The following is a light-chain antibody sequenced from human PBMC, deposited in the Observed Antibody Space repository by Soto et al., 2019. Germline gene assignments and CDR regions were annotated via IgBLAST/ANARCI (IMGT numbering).Light chain of an antibody. Sequence: QSALTQPPSAPGSPGQSVTISCTGTSSDVGRYDFVSWYQQHPGKAPKLLIFEVTNRPSGVPDRFSGSKTGNTASLTASGLQPVDESDYYCSSYADTIHYVFGTGTKV. CDR1: SSDVGRYDF. J-gene: IGLJ1*01. V-gene: IGLV2-8*01. CDR3: SSYADTIHYV. CDR2: EVT.